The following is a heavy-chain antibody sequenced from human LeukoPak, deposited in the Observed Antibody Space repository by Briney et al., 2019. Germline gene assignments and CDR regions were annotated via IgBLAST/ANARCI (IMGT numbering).Heavy chain of an antibody. Sequence: PSETLSLTCTVSGDSISSSNYYWGWIRQPPGKGLEWIGIIYYSGSTNYNPSLKSRVTISVDRSKDQFSLKLSSVTAADTAVYYCARHSSQRWDFDYWGQGTLVTVSS. J-gene: IGHJ4*02. CDR3: ARHSSQRWDFDY. V-gene: IGHV4-39*01. D-gene: IGHD1-26*01. CDR2: IYYSGST. CDR1: GDSISSSNYY.